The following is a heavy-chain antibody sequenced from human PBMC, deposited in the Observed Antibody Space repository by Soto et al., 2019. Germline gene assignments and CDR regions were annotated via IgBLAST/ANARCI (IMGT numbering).Heavy chain of an antibody. Sequence: PGGSLRLSCAASGFTFSSYGIHWVRQAPGKGLEWVAFISYDGGNKYYADSVKGRFTISRDNPKNTLFLQMNSLRAEDTAVYYCAKVMITFGGTRYGLDVWGQGTTVTVSS. CDR1: GFTFSSYG. D-gene: IGHD3-16*01. CDR3: AKVMITFGGTRYGLDV. V-gene: IGHV3-30*18. CDR2: ISYDGGNK. J-gene: IGHJ6*01.